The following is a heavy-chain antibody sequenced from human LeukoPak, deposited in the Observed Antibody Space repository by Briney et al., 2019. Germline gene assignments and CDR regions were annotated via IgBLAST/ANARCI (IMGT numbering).Heavy chain of an antibody. CDR1: GGSISSSNW. Sequence: SETLSLACAVSGGSISSSNWWSWVRQPPGKGLEWIGEIYHSGSTNYNPSLKSRVTISVDKSKNQFSLKLSSVTAADTAVYYCARERNDCFDAFDIWGQGTMVTVSS. CDR3: ARERNDCFDAFDI. J-gene: IGHJ3*02. CDR2: IYHSGST. D-gene: IGHD2-21*02. V-gene: IGHV4-4*02.